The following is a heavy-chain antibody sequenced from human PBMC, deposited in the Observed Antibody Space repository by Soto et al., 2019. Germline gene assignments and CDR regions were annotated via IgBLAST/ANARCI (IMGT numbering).Heavy chain of an antibody. CDR3: ARVALFQYDFWGGSRGWFDP. Sequence: GGSLRLSCAASGFTFSSYSMNWVRQAPGKGLEWVSSISSSSSYIYYADSVKGRFTISRDNAKNSLYLQMNSLRAEDTAVYYCARVALFQYDFWGGSRGWFDPWGQGTLVTVSS. CDR2: ISSSSSYI. D-gene: IGHD3-3*01. CDR1: GFTFSSYS. J-gene: IGHJ5*02. V-gene: IGHV3-21*01.